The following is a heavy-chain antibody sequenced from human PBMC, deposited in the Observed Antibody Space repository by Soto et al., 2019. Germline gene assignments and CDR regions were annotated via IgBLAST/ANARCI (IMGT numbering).Heavy chain of an antibody. D-gene: IGHD2-15*01. J-gene: IGHJ6*02. V-gene: IGHV3-33*01. CDR2: IWYDGSNK. Sequence: QVQLVESGGGVVQPGRSLRLSCAASGFTFSSYGMHWVRQAPGKGLEWVAVIWYDGSNKYYADSVKGRFTISRDNSKNTLYLQMNSLRAEDTAVYYCARDGRISVGGSFKPDYYYGMDVWGQGTTVTVFS. CDR1: GFTFSSYG. CDR3: ARDGRISVGGSFKPDYYYGMDV.